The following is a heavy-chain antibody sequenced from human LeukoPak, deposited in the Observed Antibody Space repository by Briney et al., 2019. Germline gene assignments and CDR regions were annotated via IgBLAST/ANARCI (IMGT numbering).Heavy chain of an antibody. CDR1: GFTLSSYA. CDR2: ISGSGGSP. CDR3: AKGPYKQLVKGVYFDY. Sequence: GGSLRLSCAASGFTLSSYAMSWVRQAPGTGLEWVSVISGSGGSPYYADSVKGRFTISRDNSKNTLYLQMNSLRAEDTAVYYCAKGPYKQLVKGVYFDYWGQGTRVTVSS. V-gene: IGHV3-23*01. J-gene: IGHJ4*02. D-gene: IGHD6-6*01.